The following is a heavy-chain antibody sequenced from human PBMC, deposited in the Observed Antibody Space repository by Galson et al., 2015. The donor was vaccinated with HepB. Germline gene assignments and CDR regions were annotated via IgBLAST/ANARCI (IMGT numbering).Heavy chain of an antibody. CDR3: TSDRGQPQSLPCNLYYMYV. Sequence: TLSLTCTVSGCSISSHGSYWGWVRQPPGQGLEWIGHLYDGGRAYYNPSLHSRLTISVDTSQSQVSLRLRSVTAEDTAIYFCTSDRGQPQSLPCNLYYMYVWGKGTTVTVSS. CDR1: GCSISSHGSY. CDR2: LYDGGRA. V-gene: IGHV4-39*07. J-gene: IGHJ6*03. D-gene: IGHD2/OR15-2a*01.